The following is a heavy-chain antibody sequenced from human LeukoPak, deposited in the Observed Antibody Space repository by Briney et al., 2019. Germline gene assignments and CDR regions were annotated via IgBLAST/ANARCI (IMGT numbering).Heavy chain of an antibody. CDR1: GGSISSYY. CDR2: IYYSGST. V-gene: IGHV4-59*12. CDR3: ARGILTGPPALYYYYYMDV. J-gene: IGHJ6*03. Sequence: SETLSLTCTASGGSISSYYWSWIRQPPGKGLEWIGYIYYSGSTNYNPSLKSRVTISVDTSKNQFSLKLSSVTAADTAVYYCARGILTGPPALYYYYYMDVWGKGTTVTVSS. D-gene: IGHD3-9*01.